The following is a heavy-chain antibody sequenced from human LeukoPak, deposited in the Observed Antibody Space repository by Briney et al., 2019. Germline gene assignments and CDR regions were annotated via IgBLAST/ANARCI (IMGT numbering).Heavy chain of an antibody. CDR3: ARVVGYSGYDLGD. V-gene: IGHV1-69*13. CDR1: GYTFTGYG. Sequence: SVKVSCKASGYTFTGYGISWVRQAPGQGLEWMGGIIPIFGTANYAQKFQGRVTITADESTSTAYMELSSLRSEDTAVYYCARVVGYSGYDLGDWGQGTLVTVSS. D-gene: IGHD5-12*01. J-gene: IGHJ4*02. CDR2: IIPIFGTA.